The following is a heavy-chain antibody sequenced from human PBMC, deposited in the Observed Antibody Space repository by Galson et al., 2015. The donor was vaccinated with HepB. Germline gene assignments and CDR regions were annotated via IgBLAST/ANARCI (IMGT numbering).Heavy chain of an antibody. CDR2: ISGSGGST. V-gene: IGHV3-23*01. CDR3: AKDISSRGGQYYFDY. Sequence: SLRLSCAASGFTFSSYAMSWVRQAPGKGLEWVSAISGSGGSTYYADSVKGRFTISRDNSKNTLYLQMNSLRAEDTAVYYCAKDISSRGGQYYFDYWGQGTLVTVSS. J-gene: IGHJ4*02. D-gene: IGHD6-13*01. CDR1: GFTFSSYA.